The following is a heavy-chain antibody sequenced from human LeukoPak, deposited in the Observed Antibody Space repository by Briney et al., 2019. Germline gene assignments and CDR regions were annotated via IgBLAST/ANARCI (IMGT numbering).Heavy chain of an antibody. J-gene: IGHJ3*02. CDR2: ISGGGSGT. D-gene: IGHD3-22*01. CDR3: AKAVGSSGYFSRDAFDI. CDR1: GFTFSSYA. V-gene: IGHV3-23*01. Sequence: GGSLRLSYAPSGFTFSSYAMSWVRQAPGKGLEWVAVISGGGSGTYYADSVRGRFTISRDNSKNTVYLQMNSLRAEDTAIYYCAKAVGSSGYFSRDAFDIWGQGTMVTVSS.